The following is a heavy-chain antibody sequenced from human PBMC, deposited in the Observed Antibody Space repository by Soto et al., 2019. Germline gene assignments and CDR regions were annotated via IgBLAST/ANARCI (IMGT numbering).Heavy chain of an antibody. CDR2: INAGNGNT. V-gene: IGHV1-3*01. Sequence: ASVKVSCKASGYTFTSYAMHWVRQAPGQRLEWMGWINAGNGNTKYSQKFQGRVTITRDTSASTAYMDLSSLRSEDTAVYYCARSLDFGNYDLSGMDVWGQGTTVTVSS. D-gene: IGHD3-16*01. CDR1: GYTFTSYA. CDR3: ARSLDFGNYDLSGMDV. J-gene: IGHJ6*02.